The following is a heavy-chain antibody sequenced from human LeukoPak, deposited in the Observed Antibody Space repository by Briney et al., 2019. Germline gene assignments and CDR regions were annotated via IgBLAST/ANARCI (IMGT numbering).Heavy chain of an antibody. CDR3: ASGTYSYGTLG. V-gene: IGHV4-34*01. D-gene: IGHD5-18*01. J-gene: IGHJ4*02. CDR1: GGSISSYY. CDR2: INHSGST. Sequence: PSETLSLTCTVSGGSISSYYWSWIRQPPGKGLEWIGEINHSGSTNYNPSLKSRVTISVDTSKNQFSLKLSSVTAADTAVYYCASGTYSYGTLGWGQGTLVTVSS.